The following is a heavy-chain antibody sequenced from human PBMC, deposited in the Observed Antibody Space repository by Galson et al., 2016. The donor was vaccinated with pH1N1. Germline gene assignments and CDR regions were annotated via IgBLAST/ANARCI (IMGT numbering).Heavy chain of an antibody. CDR2: ISATGLST. CDR3: AKQMSTYVVAYYLDS. J-gene: IGHJ4*02. V-gene: IGHV3-23*01. Sequence: SLRLSCAASGFRFNNYDLAWVRQAPGKGLEWVSSISATGLSTYYADSVKGRFTISRDSSKNTIYLQMSSLRADDTAVYWCAKQMSTYVVAYYLDSWGQGTRITVSS. CDR1: GFRFNNYD. D-gene: IGHD2-21*01.